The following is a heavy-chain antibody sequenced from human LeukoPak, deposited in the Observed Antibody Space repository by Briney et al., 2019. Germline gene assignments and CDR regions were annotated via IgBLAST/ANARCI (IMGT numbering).Heavy chain of an antibody. V-gene: IGHV3-21*01. D-gene: IGHD3-22*01. CDR2: ISISSSYR. Sequence: PGGSLRLSCAASGFTFSSYSMNWVRQAPGKGLEWISSISISSSYRYYADSVKGRFTISRDNAKNSLYLQMNSLRAEDTAVYYCARHVVAVGFDYWGQGTLVTVSS. CDR3: ARHVVAVGFDY. CDR1: GFTFSSYS. J-gene: IGHJ4*02.